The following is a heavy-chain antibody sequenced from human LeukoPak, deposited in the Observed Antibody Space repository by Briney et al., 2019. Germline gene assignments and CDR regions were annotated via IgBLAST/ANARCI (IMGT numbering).Heavy chain of an antibody. V-gene: IGHV4-39*07. J-gene: IGHJ4*02. Sequence: ASETLSLTCTVSGGSISSSSYYWGWIRQPPGKGLEWIGSIYYSGSTYYNPSLKSRVTISVDTSKNQFSLKLSSVTAADTAVYYCARGPYDFWSGYWRAANSYFDYWGQGTLVTVSS. CDR3: ARGPYDFWSGYWRAANSYFDY. CDR2: IYYSGST. CDR1: GGSISSSSYY. D-gene: IGHD3-3*01.